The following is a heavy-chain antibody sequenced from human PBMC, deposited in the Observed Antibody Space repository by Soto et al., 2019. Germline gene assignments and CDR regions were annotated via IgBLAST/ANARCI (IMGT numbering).Heavy chain of an antibody. J-gene: IGHJ4*02. Sequence: GGSLRLSCAASGFTFSTYSMNWVRQAPGKGLEWVSSISSSSSFIYYVDSVKGRFTISRDNAKNSLYLQMNSLRAEDTAVYYCARAIRYCSSTSCPTTSDYWGQGT. V-gene: IGHV3-21*01. CDR2: ISSSSSFI. D-gene: IGHD2-2*01. CDR1: GFTFSTYS. CDR3: ARAIRYCSSTSCPTTSDY.